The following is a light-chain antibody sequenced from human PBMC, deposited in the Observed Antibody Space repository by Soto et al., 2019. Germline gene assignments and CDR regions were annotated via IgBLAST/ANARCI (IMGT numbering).Light chain of an antibody. CDR2: SAS. CDR3: QQSYTAAFT. J-gene: IGKJ3*01. CDR1: QSIGTS. Sequence: DFQMTQSPSSLSASVGDRVSITCRASQSIGTSLNWYQQKPGKDPKLLIYSASTLQGGGPSRFSGSGSGTDFTLTISSLQPEDFATYYCQQSYTAAFTFGPGTKVDVK. V-gene: IGKV1-39*01.